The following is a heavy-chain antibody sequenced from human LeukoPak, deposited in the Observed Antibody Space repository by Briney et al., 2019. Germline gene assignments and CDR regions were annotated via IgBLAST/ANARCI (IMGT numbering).Heavy chain of an antibody. CDR1: GYTFTSYG. Sequence: ASVKVFCKASGYTFTSYGISWVRQAPGQGLEWMGWISAYNGNTNYAQKLQGRVTMTTDTSTSTAYMELRSLRSDDTAVYYCARDGVYYYDSSGRPDYWGQGTLVTVSS. CDR3: ARDGVYYYDSSGRPDY. J-gene: IGHJ4*02. V-gene: IGHV1-18*01. D-gene: IGHD3-22*01. CDR2: ISAYNGNT.